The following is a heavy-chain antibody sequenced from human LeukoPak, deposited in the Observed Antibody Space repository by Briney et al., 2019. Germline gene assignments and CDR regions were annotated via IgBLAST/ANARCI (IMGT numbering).Heavy chain of an antibody. J-gene: IGHJ3*02. CDR2: ISYSGSTT. CDR1: GFTFTNFE. V-gene: IGHV3-48*03. D-gene: IGHD2-21*01. Sequence: GGSLRLSCAASGFTFTNFEMNWVRQAPGKGLEWVSYISYSGSTTSYADSVKGRFTISRDNSKNTLYLQMNSLRAEDTAVYYCATVNSFDAFDIWGQGTKVTVSS. CDR3: ATVNSFDAFDI.